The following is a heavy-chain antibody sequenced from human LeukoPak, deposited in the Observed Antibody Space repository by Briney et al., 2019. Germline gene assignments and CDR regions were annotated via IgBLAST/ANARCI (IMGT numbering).Heavy chain of an antibody. Sequence: PGGSLRLSCAASGFTFSSYSMNWVRQAPGKGLEWVSSISSSSSYIYYADSVKGRFTISRDNAKNSLYLQMNSLRAEDTAVYYCAREGSSSGWALDYWGQGTLVTVSS. D-gene: IGHD6-6*01. CDR1: GFTFSSYS. CDR3: AREGSSSGWALDY. V-gene: IGHV3-21*01. CDR2: ISSSSSYI. J-gene: IGHJ4*02.